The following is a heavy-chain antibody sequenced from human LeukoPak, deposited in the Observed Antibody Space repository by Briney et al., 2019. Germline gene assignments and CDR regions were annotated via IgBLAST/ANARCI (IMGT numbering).Heavy chain of an antibody. Sequence: PGGSLRLSCAASGFTVSANYMYWVRQAPGTGLEWVSIVHSGGATFYADSVKGRFTISRDKSRNTQYLQMNSLRAEDTAVYYCARDWGDDTTGYFGMDVWGQGTTVTVSS. J-gene: IGHJ6*02. CDR3: ARDWGDDTTGYFGMDV. V-gene: IGHV3-66*01. D-gene: IGHD3-22*01. CDR1: GFTVSANY. CDR2: VHSGGAT.